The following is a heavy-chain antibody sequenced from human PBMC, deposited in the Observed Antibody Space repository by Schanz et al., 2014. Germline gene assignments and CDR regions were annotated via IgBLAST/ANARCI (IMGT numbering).Heavy chain of an antibody. CDR3: ARAHGNNWYGKGLDY. D-gene: IGHD1-1*01. J-gene: IGHJ4*02. CDR1: GFTFSDHY. CDR2: ISYDGSNK. V-gene: IGHV3-30-3*01. Sequence: GGSLRLSCAASGFTFSDHYMDWVRQAPGKGLEWVAVISYDGSNKYYADSVKGRFTISRDNSKNTLYLQMNSLRADDTAVYFCARAHGNNWYGKGLDYWGQGTQVTVSS.